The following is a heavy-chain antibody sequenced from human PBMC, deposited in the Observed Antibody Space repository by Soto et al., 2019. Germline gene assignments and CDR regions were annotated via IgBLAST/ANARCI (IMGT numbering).Heavy chain of an antibody. CDR3: ARDYIVATIHYYYYGTDV. Sequence: EVQLVESGGGLVKPGGSLRLSCAASGFTFSSYSMNWVRQAPGKGLEWVSSISSSSSYIYYADSVKGRFTISRDNAKNSLYLQMNSLRAEDTAVYYCARDYIVATIHYYYYGTDVWGQGTTVTVSS. CDR2: ISSSSSYI. CDR1: GFTFSSYS. J-gene: IGHJ6*02. V-gene: IGHV3-21*01. D-gene: IGHD5-12*01.